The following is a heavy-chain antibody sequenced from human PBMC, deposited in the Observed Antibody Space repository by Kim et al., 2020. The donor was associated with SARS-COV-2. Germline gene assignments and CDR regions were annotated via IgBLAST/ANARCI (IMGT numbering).Heavy chain of an antibody. CDR1: GFTFSSYA. CDR3: AKDRPRKTIITMIVVVITVGFDY. J-gene: IGHJ4*02. CDR2: ISGSGGST. D-gene: IGHD3-22*01. Sequence: GGSLRLSCAASGFTFSSYAMSWVRQAPGKGLEWVSAISGSGGSTYYADSVKGRFTISRDNSKNTLYLQMNSLRAEDTAVYYCAKDRPRKTIITMIVVVITVGFDYWGQGTLVTVSS. V-gene: IGHV3-23*01.